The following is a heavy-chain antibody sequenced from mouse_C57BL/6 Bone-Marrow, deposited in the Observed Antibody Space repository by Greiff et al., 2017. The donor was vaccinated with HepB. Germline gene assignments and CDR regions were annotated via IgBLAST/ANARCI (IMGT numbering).Heavy chain of an antibody. CDR3: ARSGYGSSYVFDY. Sequence: QVQLQQFGAELVKPGASVKMSCKASGYTFTTYPFERMKQNPGKSLEWIGNFHPYNDDTKYNEKFKGKATLTVEKSSSTVYLELSRLTSDDSAVYYCARSGYGSSYVFDYWGQGTTLTVSS. D-gene: IGHD1-1*01. CDR1: GYTFTTYP. CDR2: FHPYNDDT. V-gene: IGHV1-47*01. J-gene: IGHJ2*01.